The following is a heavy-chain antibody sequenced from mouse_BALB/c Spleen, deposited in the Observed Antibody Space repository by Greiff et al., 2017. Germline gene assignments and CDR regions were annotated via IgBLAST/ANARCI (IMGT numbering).Heavy chain of an antibody. Sequence: DLVKPGASVKLSCKASGYTFTSYWINWIKQRPGQGLEWIGRIAPGSGSTYYNEMFKGKATLTVDTSSSTAYIQLSSLSSEDSAVYFCARLGMDYWGQGTSVTVSS. V-gene: IGHV1S41*01. CDR3: ARLGMDY. J-gene: IGHJ4*01. CDR2: IAPGSGST. CDR1: GYTFTSYW.